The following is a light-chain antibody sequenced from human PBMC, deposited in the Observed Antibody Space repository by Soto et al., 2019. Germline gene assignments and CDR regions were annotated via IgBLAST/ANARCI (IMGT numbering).Light chain of an antibody. CDR1: QHIRTD. CDR3: QQSYSTPRT. CDR2: GAS. V-gene: IGKV3-15*01. Sequence: EIVMTQSPVTLSLSPGEKATLSCRASQHIRTDLAWYQQRPGQAPRLLIYGASARATGIPARFSGSGSGTEFTLTINSLQSEDFAVYYCQQSYSTPRTFGQGTKVDI. J-gene: IGKJ1*01.